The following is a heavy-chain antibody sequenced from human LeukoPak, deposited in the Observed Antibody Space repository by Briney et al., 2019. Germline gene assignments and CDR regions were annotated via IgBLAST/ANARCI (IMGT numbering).Heavy chain of an antibody. CDR1: GFTVSSIY. Sequence: GGSLRLSCAASGFTVSSIYMSWVRQAPGKGLEWVSVIYSGGSTYYADSVKGRFTISRDNSKNTLYLQMNSLRAEDTAVYYCAREHCSGGSCYFDYWGQGTLVTVSS. J-gene: IGHJ4*02. V-gene: IGHV3-53*01. CDR2: IYSGGST. CDR3: AREHCSGGSCYFDY. D-gene: IGHD2-15*01.